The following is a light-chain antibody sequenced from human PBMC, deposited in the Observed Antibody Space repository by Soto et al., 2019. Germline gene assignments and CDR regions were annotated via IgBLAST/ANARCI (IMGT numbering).Light chain of an antibody. CDR3: SSYTSSSTLPVV. CDR1: SSDVGGYNY. J-gene: IGLJ2*01. CDR2: DVS. Sequence: QSALTQPASVSGSPGQSITISCTGTSSDVGGYNYVSWYQQHPGKVPKLVISDVSHRLSGVSNRFSGSKSGNTASLTISGLQAEDEADYYCSSYTSSSTLPVVFGGGTKLTVL. V-gene: IGLV2-14*01.